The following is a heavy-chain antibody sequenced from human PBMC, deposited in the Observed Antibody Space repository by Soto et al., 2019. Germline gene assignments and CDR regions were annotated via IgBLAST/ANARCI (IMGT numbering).Heavy chain of an antibody. CDR1: GGPMSNYY. J-gene: IGHJ6*02. V-gene: IGHV4-59*08. D-gene: IGHD3-10*01. Sequence: QVQLQESGPGLVKPSETLSLTCTISGGPMSNYYCSWFRQPPGEGLEWIGYMGYNGYTSYNPSLSRLITISLDTYKNPFSLNLSSVTAADTVHYYWARQGFGELHGLVDVWGQGTTVTVSS. CDR3: ARQGFGELHGLVDV. CDR2: MGYNGYT.